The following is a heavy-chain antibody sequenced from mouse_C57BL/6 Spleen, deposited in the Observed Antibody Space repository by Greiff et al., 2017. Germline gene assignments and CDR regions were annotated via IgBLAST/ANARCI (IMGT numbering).Heavy chain of an antibody. CDR1: GYTFTSYW. J-gene: IGHJ2*01. CDR2: IHPNSGST. V-gene: IGHV1-64*01. Sequence: VKLQQPGAELVKPGASVKLSCKASGYTFTSYWMHWVKQRPGQGLEWIGMIHPNSGSTNYNEKFKSKATLTVDKSSSTAYMQLSSLTSEDSAVYYCARGGITTVDGYFDYWGQGTTLTVSS. D-gene: IGHD1-1*01. CDR3: ARGGITTVDGYFDY.